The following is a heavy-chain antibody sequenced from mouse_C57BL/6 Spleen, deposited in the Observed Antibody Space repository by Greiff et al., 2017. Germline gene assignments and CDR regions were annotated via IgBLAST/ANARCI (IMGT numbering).Heavy chain of an antibody. CDR1: GYTFTSYW. J-gene: IGHJ4*01. V-gene: IGHV1-72*01. Sequence: VQLQQSGAELVKPGASVKLSCKASGYTFTSYWMHWVKQRPGRGLEWIGRIDPNSGGTKYNEKFKSKATLTVDKPSSTAYMQLSSLTSEDSAVYDCARWRVYYYGSSYVDYYAMDYWGQGTSVTVSS. CDR3: ARWRVYYYGSSYVDYYAMDY. CDR2: IDPNSGGT. D-gene: IGHD1-1*01.